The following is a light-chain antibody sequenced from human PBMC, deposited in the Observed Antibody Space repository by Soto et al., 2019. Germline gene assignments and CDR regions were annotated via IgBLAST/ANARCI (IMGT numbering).Light chain of an antibody. CDR3: QQYDTWT. V-gene: IGKV3-20*01. CDR1: QSISRPY. CDR2: GAS. J-gene: IGKJ1*01. Sequence: EIVLTQSPGTLSLSPGEGATLSCRASQSISRPYLAWYQQKPGQAPRLLIDGASNRATGIPDRFSGSGSGTDFTLTISRLGPEDFAVYYCQQYDTWTFGQGTKVDIK.